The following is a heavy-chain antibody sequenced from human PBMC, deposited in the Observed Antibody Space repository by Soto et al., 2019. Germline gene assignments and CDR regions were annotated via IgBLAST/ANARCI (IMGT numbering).Heavy chain of an antibody. CDR3: ARDKITGLFDY. D-gene: IGHD2-8*02. J-gene: IGHJ4*02. V-gene: IGHV4-59*12. CDR1: GGSISSYD. Sequence: SETLSLTCTVAGGSISSYDLSWIRQPPGKGLEWIGYIYYSGSTNYNPSLKSRVTISVDTSKNQFSLKLTSVTAADTAVYYCARDKITGLFDYWGQGTLVTVSS. CDR2: IYYSGST.